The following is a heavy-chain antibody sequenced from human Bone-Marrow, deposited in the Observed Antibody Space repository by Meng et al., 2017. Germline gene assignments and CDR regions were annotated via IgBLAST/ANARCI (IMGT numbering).Heavy chain of an antibody. CDR1: GGSFSGYY. V-gene: IGHV4-34*01. D-gene: IGHD5-18*01. Sequence: VQLQQWGAGILKPSETLSLACAVYGGSFSGYYWSWIRQHPGKGLEWIGEINHSGSTNYNPSLKSRVTISVDTSKNQFSLKLSSVTAADTAVYYCARGSWLQLWLQDYWGQGTLVTVSS. J-gene: IGHJ4*02. CDR3: ARGSWLQLWLQDY. CDR2: INHSGST.